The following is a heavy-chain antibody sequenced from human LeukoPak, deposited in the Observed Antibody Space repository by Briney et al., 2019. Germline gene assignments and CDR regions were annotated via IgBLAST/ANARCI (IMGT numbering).Heavy chain of an antibody. Sequence: PTETLSLTCSVSGGSISSYYWSWIRQSPGKGLEWIGYIYYSGTTNYSPSLKSRVTISADTSKNQFFLQLTSVTAADTAVYYCARAYCVGDCTVLHIYFDNWGQGTLVTVSS. J-gene: IGHJ4*02. V-gene: IGHV4-59*01. CDR2: IYYSGTT. CDR3: ARAYCVGDCTVLHIYFDN. D-gene: IGHD2-21*02. CDR1: GGSISSYY.